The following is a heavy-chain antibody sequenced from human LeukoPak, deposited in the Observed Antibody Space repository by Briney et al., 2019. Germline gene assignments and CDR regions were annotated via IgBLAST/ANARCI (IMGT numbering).Heavy chain of an antibody. V-gene: IGHV3-23*01. CDR2: ISGSGGST. D-gene: IGHD2-15*01. Sequence: PGGSLRLSCAASGFTFSSYAVSWVRQAPGKGREWVSAISGSGGSTYYADSVKGRFTISRDNSKNTLYLQMNSLRAEDTAVYYCARDRIHCSGGSCYSHYYYGMDVWGQGTTVTVSS. CDR1: GFTFSSYA. J-gene: IGHJ6*02. CDR3: ARDRIHCSGGSCYSHYYYGMDV.